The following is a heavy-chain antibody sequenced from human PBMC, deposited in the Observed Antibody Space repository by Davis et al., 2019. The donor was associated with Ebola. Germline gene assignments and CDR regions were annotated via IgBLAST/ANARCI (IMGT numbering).Heavy chain of an antibody. CDR1: GYTFSTSG. J-gene: IGHJ6*04. Sequence: ASVKVSCKASGYTFSTSGISWVRQAPGQGLEWMGWISASNGNTYYAQRLQDRVTLITDTSTNTAYMELRRLTSDDTAVYYCARDLYGDYGYYGMDVWARGPRSPSPQ. CDR2: ISASNGNT. CDR3: ARDLYGDYGYYGMDV. V-gene: IGHV1-18*01. D-gene: IGHD4-17*01.